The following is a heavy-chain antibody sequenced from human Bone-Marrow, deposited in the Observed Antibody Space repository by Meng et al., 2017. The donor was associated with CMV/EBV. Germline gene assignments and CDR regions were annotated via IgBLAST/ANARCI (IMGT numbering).Heavy chain of an antibody. Sequence: GESLKIPCAASGFIFSGYAVHWVRQAPGKGLEWVAVISYDGSNKYYADSVKGRFTISRDNSKNKVYLQMNSLRAEDTAVYYCARGEWGEAAAGSDYWGQGTLVTVSS. V-gene: IGHV3-30*04. CDR3: ARGEWGEAAAGSDY. J-gene: IGHJ4*02. CDR1: GFIFSGYA. CDR2: ISYDGSNK. D-gene: IGHD6-13*01.